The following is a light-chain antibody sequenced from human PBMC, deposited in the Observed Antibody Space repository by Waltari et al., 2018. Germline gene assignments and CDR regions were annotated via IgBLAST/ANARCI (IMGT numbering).Light chain of an antibody. V-gene: IGKV3-20*01. CDR1: ESVSANY. CDR2: GAS. CDR3: LQYGSLPWT. Sequence: ENVLTQSPGTLSLSPGEAAPLSCRASESVSANYLAWYQQKPGQAPRLLIYGASSRATGIPDRFSGRGSGTDFTLTISRLEPEDFAVYYCLQYGSLPWTFGQGTKVEIK. J-gene: IGKJ1*01.